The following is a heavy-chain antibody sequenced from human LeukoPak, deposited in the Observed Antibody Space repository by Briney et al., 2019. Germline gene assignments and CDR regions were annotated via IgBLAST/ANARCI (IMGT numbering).Heavy chain of an antibody. Sequence: SETLSLTCTVSGGSISSGGYYWSWIRQHPGKGLEWIGYIYYSGSTYYNSSLKSRVTISVDTSKNQFSLKLSSVTAADTAVYYCARALPDAFDIWGQGTMVTVSS. CDR3: ARALPDAFDI. CDR2: IYYSGST. J-gene: IGHJ3*02. CDR1: GGSISSGGYY. V-gene: IGHV4-31*03.